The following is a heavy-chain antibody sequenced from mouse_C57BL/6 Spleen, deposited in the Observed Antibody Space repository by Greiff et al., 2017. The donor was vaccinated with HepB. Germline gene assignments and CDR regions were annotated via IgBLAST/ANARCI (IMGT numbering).Heavy chain of an antibody. CDR2: INPNNGGT. Sequence: EVKLVESGPELVKPGASVKMSCKASGYTFTDYNMHWVKQSHGKSLEWIGYINPNNGGTSYNQKFKGKATLTVNKSSSTAYMELRSLTSEDSAVYYCARGGTYGNSYYFDYWGQGTTLTVSS. D-gene: IGHD2-1*01. J-gene: IGHJ2*01. CDR3: ARGGTYGNSYYFDY. V-gene: IGHV1-22*01. CDR1: GYTFTDYN.